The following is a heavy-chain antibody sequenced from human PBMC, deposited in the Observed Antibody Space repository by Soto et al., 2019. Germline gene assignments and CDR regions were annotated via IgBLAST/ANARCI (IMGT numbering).Heavy chain of an antibody. D-gene: IGHD6-6*01. J-gene: IGHJ3*02. Sequence: EVQLVESGGGLVQPGRSLRLSCAASGFTFDDYAMHWVRQAPGKGLEWVSGISWNSGGIGYADSVKGRFTISRDNAKNSLYLQMNSLRAEDTALYYCAKGITIATRFDGFDIWGQGTMVTVSS. V-gene: IGHV3-9*01. CDR2: ISWNSGGI. CDR1: GFTFDDYA. CDR3: AKGITIATRFDGFDI.